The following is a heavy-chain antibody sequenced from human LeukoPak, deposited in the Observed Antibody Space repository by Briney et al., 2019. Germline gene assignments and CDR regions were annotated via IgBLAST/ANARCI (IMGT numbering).Heavy chain of an antibody. V-gene: IGHV4-59*12. CDR1: GDSISSYY. D-gene: IGHD6-6*01. CDR3: ARGGVAARPFDY. J-gene: IGHJ4*02. Sequence: SETLSLTCTVSGDSISSYYWSWIRQPPGKGLEWIGYIYYSGSTYDNPSLKSRVTISLDTSKNQFSLKLSSVTAADTAVYYCARGGVAARPFDYWGQGTLVTVSS. CDR2: IYYSGST.